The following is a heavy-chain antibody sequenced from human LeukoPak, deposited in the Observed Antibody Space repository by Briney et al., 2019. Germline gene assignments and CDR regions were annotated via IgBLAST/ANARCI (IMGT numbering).Heavy chain of an antibody. J-gene: IGHJ5*02. V-gene: IGHV4-30-4*08. D-gene: IGHD2-15*01. CDR1: GGSISSGDYY. CDR2: IYYSGST. CDR3: ARADRPGVVWGPKRGRWFDP. Sequence: SETLSLTCTVSGGSISSGDYYWSWIRQPPGKGLEWIGYIYYSGSTYYNPSLKSRVTISVDTSKNQFSLKLSSVTGADTAVHYCARADRPGVVWGPKRGRWFDPWGQGTLVTVSS.